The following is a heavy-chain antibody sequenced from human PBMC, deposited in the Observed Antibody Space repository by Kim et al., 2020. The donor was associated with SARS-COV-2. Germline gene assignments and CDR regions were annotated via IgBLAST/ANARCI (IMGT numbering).Heavy chain of an antibody. J-gene: IGHJ6*02. CDR3: KYTSTIVDNYGMDV. D-gene: IGHD1-26*01. Sequence: GGSLRLSCAASGFSFGGSPVHWVRQAPGKGLEWIGRIRSKANNYATGYTASVKGRFNISRDDSQNMAYLHMNSLKTEDSAIYYCKYTSTIVDNYGMDVWGRATTVTVSS. CDR2: IRSKANNYAT. CDR1: GFSFGGSP. V-gene: IGHV3-73*01.